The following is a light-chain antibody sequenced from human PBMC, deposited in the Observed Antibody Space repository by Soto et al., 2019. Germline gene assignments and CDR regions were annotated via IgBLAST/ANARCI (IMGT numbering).Light chain of an antibody. J-gene: IGKJ4*02. CDR1: QNINRY. Sequence: DIQMTQSPSSLSASVGDRVTITCRASQNINRYLIWHQQKPGEAPKLLISSASTLQGGVPSRFSGSGSGTDFTLTISSLQPEDFATYYCQQNYGAPNTFGGGTKVAIK. CDR2: SAS. V-gene: IGKV1-39*01. CDR3: QQNYGAPNT.